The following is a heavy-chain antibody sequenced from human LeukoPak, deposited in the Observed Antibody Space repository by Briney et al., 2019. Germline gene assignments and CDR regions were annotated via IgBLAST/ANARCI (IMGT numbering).Heavy chain of an antibody. CDR3: AASDYSSGWYHFDY. V-gene: IGHV3-48*03. J-gene: IGHJ4*02. D-gene: IGHD6-19*01. CDR2: ISSSGSTI. CDR1: GFTFSSYE. Sequence: GGSLRLSCAASGFTFSSYEMNWVRQAPGKGLEWVSYISSSGSTIYYADSVKGRFTISRDNAKSSLYLQMNSLRAEDTAVYYCAASDYSSGWYHFDYWGQGTLVTVSS.